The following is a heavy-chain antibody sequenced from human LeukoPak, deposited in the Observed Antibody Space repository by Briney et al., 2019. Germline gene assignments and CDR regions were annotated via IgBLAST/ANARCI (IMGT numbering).Heavy chain of an antibody. Sequence: PGGSLRLSCAASGFTFSSYSMNWVRQAPGKGLEWVSYISSSSSTIYYADSVKGRFTISRDNAKNSLYLQMNSLRAEDTAVYYCARGQDFWSGYYNAFDIWGQGTMVTVSS. J-gene: IGHJ3*02. V-gene: IGHV3-48*01. CDR1: GFTFSSYS. CDR3: ARGQDFWSGYYNAFDI. D-gene: IGHD3-3*01. CDR2: ISSSSSTI.